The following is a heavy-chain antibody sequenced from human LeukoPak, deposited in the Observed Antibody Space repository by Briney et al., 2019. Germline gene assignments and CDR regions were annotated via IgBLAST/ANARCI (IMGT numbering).Heavy chain of an antibody. Sequence: SETLSLTCAVYGGSFSGYYWSWIRQPPGKGLEWIGEINHSGSTNYNPSLKSRVTISVDTSKNQFSLKLCSVTAADTAVYYCARAALPAGYYYYYYYMDVWGKGTTVTVSS. D-gene: IGHD2-2*01. V-gene: IGHV4-34*01. CDR3: ARAALPAGYYYYYYYMDV. CDR2: INHSGST. J-gene: IGHJ6*03. CDR1: GGSFSGYY.